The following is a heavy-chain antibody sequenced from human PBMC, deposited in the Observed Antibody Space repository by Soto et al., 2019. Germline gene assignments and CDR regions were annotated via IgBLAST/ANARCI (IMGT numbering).Heavy chain of an antibody. Sequence: SETLSLTCAVSGGSVNSGHYYWTWIRQPPGKGLDWIGYISYIGSTKYNPSLKSRVIISLDTSKNQFSLNLSSVTAAGTAIYYCARGDYDDSEDAFDIWGPGTTVTVSS. CDR1: GGSVNSGHYY. V-gene: IGHV4-61*01. D-gene: IGHD4-17*01. J-gene: IGHJ3*02. CDR3: ARGDYDDSEDAFDI. CDR2: ISYIGST.